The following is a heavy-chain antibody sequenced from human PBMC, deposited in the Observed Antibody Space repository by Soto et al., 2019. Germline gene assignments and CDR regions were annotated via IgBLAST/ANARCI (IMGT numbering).Heavy chain of an antibody. CDR1: GGSISSRGYY. CDR3: AGGNDHAQIAD. V-gene: IGHV4-31*03. D-gene: IGHD6-13*01. CDR2: ISYSEST. J-gene: IGHJ4*02. Sequence: SETLSLTCTVSGGSISSRGYYCSWIRQFPGKGLEWIGYISYSESTDYNPSPKGRVTISADTSKNQFSLKLSSVTAADTAVYYCAGGNDHAQIADWGQGAQVTVSS.